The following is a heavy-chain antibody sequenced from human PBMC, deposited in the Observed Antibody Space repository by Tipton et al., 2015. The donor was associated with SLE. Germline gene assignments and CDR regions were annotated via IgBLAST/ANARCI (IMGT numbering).Heavy chain of an antibody. CDR3: ARDWGEQLAGDY. V-gene: IGHV1-3*01. J-gene: IGHJ4*02. CDR2: INAGNGNT. CDR1: GYTFTSYA. Sequence: QLVQSGPEVKKPGASVKVSCKASGYTFTSYAMHWVRQAPGQRLEWMGWINAGNGNTKYSQKFQGRVTITRDTSASTAYMELSSLRSDDTAVYYGARDWGEQLAGDYWGQGTLVTVSS. D-gene: IGHD6-6*01.